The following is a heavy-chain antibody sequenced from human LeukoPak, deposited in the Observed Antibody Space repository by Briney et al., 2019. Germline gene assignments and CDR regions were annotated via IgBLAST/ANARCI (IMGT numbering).Heavy chain of an antibody. CDR2: ISYDGSNK. CDR1: GFTFSSYG. J-gene: IGHJ5*02. D-gene: IGHD3-10*01. Sequence: GGSLRLSCAASGFTFSSYGMHWVRQAPGKGLEGVAVISYDGSNKYYADSVKGRFTISRDNSKNTLYLQMNSLRAEDTAVYYCATAYGSGKNWFDPWGQGTLVTVSS. CDR3: ATAYGSGKNWFDP. V-gene: IGHV3-30*03.